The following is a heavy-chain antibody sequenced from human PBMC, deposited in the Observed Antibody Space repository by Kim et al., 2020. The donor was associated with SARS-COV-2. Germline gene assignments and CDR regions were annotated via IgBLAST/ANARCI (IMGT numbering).Heavy chain of an antibody. CDR2: IISSGSTI. V-gene: IGHV3-48*03. CDR3: ASSRGATYYDILTGYPLGYYYYGMDV. CDR1: GFTFSSYE. D-gene: IGHD3-9*01. J-gene: IGHJ6*02. Sequence: GGSLRLSCAASGFTFSSYEMNWVRQAPGKGLEWVSYIISSGSTIYYADSVKGRFTISRDNAKNSLYLQMNSLRAEDTAVYYCASSRGATYYDILTGYPLGYYYYGMDVWGQGTTVTVSS.